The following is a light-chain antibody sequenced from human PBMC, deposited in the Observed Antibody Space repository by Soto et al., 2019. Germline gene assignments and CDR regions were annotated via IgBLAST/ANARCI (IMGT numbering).Light chain of an antibody. CDR1: SSDIGEYDF. Sequence: QSALTQPASVSGAPGQSVTISCTGTSSDIGEYDFVSWYQQHPGKAPKLVILDVSNRPSGVSNRFSGSKSGNTASLSISGLQAEDEADYYCSSFKGRTTVVVFGGGNKLTVL. CDR3: SSFKGRTTVVV. CDR2: DVS. V-gene: IGLV2-14*03. J-gene: IGLJ2*01.